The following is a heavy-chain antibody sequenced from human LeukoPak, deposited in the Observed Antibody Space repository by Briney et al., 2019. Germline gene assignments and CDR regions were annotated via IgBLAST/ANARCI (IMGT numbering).Heavy chain of an antibody. CDR1: GGTFISYA. V-gene: IGHV1-69*13. CDR3: ARGAHYGGDGYTLGWFDP. J-gene: IGHJ5*02. D-gene: IGHD5-24*01. Sequence: GASVKVSCKASGGTFISYAISWVRQAPGQGLEWMGGIIPIFGTANYAQKFQGRVTITADESTSTAYMELSSLRSEDTAVYYCARGAHYGGDGYTLGWFDPWGQGTLVTVSS. CDR2: IIPIFGTA.